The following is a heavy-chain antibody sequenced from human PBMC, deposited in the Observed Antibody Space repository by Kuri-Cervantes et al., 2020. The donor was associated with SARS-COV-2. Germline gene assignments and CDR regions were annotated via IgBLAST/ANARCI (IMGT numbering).Heavy chain of an antibody. J-gene: IGHJ4*02. Sequence: GESLKISCAASGFTFSRTDMHWVRQAPGKGLEWVAVISHDGKNKKCIASGKGRFTISRDNSQNTLYLHMKSLRSEDTAMYYCAKDRVGVRDFWGQGTLVTVSS. V-gene: IGHV3-30*18. D-gene: IGHD2-21*01. CDR1: GFTFSRTD. CDR2: ISHDGKNK. CDR3: AKDRVGVRDF.